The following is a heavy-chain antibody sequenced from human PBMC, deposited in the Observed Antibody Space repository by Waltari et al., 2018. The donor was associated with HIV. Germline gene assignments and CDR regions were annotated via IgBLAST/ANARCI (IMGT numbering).Heavy chain of an antibody. D-gene: IGHD3-22*01. CDR3: ARDHYYGSSGYYSDY. J-gene: IGHJ4*02. CDR1: GYTFTNYG. V-gene: IGHV1-18*01. CDR2: ISGYNGDT. Sequence: QVHLLQSGAELRTPGASVTVSCKASGYTFTNYGITWVRQAPGQGLEWMGWISGYNGDTKYAQKVRGRVTMTTDTSTSTAYLEMGSLRFDDTAVYYCARDHYYGSSGYYSDYWGQGTLVTVSS.